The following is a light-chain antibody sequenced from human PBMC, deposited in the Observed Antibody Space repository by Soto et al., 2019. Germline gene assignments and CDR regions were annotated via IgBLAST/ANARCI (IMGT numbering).Light chain of an antibody. CDR2: DAS. Sequence: DIQMTQSPSSLSASVGDRVTITCQASQDISDYQSWFQQRPGKAPKLLIYDASNFGKGVPSRFSGGKSGTDFTLTISRLQTEDAATYYCQQYDDLPLTFGGGTKVEIK. V-gene: IGKV1-33*01. CDR1: QDISDY. J-gene: IGKJ4*01. CDR3: QQYDDLPLT.